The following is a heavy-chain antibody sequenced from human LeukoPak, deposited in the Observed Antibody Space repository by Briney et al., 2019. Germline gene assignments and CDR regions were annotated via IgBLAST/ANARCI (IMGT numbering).Heavy chain of an antibody. V-gene: IGHV4-34*01. D-gene: IGHD2-2*01. CDR1: GGSFSGYY. CDR2: INHSGST. J-gene: IGHJ5*02. Sequence: SETLSLTCAVYGGSFSGYYWSWIRQPPGKGLEWIGEINHSGSTNYNPSLKSRVTISVDTSKNQFSLKLSSVTAADTAVYYCARLVAAAADIRVPWGQGTLVTVSS. CDR3: ARLVAAAADIRVP.